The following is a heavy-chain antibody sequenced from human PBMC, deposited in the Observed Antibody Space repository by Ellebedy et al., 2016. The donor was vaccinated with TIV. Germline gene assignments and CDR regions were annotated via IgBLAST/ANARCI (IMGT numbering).Heavy chain of an antibody. J-gene: IGHJ4*02. CDR3: TRTVAGTSETARLGY. CDR1: GFTSSSYS. V-gene: IGHV3-15*01. D-gene: IGHD6-19*01. Sequence: PGGSLRLPCPASGFTSSSYSINWVRQAPGKGLEWVGRIKSKTDGGTTDYAAPVKGRFTISRDDSKNTLYLQMNSLKTEDTAVYYCTRTVAGTSETARLGYWGQGTLVTVSS. CDR2: IKSKTDGGTT.